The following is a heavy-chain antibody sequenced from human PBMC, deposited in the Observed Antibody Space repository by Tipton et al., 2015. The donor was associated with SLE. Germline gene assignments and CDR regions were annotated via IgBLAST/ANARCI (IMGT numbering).Heavy chain of an antibody. CDR2: ISNSETT. D-gene: IGHD3-10*01. CDR1: GGPIRSYY. Sequence: TLSLTCTVSGGPIRSYYWSWIRQPPGRGLEWIGNISNSETTNYNPSLKSRVTISVDTSKNQFSLKLSSVTAADTAVYYCASGGYGSGSHYLGGWFDPWGRGTLVTVSS. CDR3: ASGGYGSGSHYLGGWFDP. V-gene: IGHV4-59*08. J-gene: IGHJ5*02.